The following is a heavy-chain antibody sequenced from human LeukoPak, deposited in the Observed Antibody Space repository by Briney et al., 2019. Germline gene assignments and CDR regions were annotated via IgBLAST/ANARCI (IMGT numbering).Heavy chain of an antibody. V-gene: IGHV4-34*01. CDR3: ARVDTSMSAFDP. CDR1: GFTVSSNY. J-gene: IGHJ5*02. Sequence: GSLRLSCAASGFTVSSNYMSWVRQAPGKGLEWIGQINHSGTTNYNPSLKSRVTISVDTSRNQFSLRLSSVTAADTAVYYCARVDTSMSAFDPWGQGSLVTVSS. D-gene: IGHD5-18*01. CDR2: INHSGTT.